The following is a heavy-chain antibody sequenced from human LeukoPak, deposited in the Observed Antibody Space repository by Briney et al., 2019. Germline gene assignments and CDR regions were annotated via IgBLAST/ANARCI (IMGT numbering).Heavy chain of an antibody. V-gene: IGHV3-33*01. J-gene: IGHJ4*02. CDR2: IWYDGSNK. D-gene: IGHD1-26*01. Sequence: GRSLRLSCAASGFTFSSYGMHWVRQAPGKGLEWGAVIWYDGSNKYYADYVKGRFTLSRDNSKNTLYLKLHSLRAEDTDVYYCARASSGSYYSWGQGTLVTVSS. CDR1: GFTFSSYG. CDR3: ARASSGSYYS.